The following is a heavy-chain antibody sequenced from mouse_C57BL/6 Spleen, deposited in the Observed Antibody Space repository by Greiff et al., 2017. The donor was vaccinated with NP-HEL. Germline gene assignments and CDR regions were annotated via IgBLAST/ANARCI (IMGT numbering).Heavy chain of an antibody. V-gene: IGHV3-8*01. J-gene: IGHJ2*01. Sequence: EVQGVESGPGLAKPSQTLSLTCSVTGYSITSDYWNWIRKFPGNKLEYMGYISYSGSTYYNPSLKSRISITRDTSKNQYYLQLNSVTTDDTATYYCARYKNWETGPFDYWGQGTTLTVSS. D-gene: IGHD4-1*01. CDR3: ARYKNWETGPFDY. CDR1: GYSITSDY. CDR2: ISYSGST.